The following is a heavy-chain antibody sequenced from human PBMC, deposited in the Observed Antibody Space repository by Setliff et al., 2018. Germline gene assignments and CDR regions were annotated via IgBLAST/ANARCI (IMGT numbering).Heavy chain of an antibody. CDR2: LSSSGSTM. V-gene: IGHV3-11*01. CDR3: AKDRDNRWHNFDS. J-gene: IGHJ4*01. CDR1: GFTFSDYY. Sequence: GSLRLSCAASGFTFSDYYMSWIRQAPGKGLEWVSYLSSSGSTMYYAASVKGRFTISRDNSKNTLYLQMNSLRVEDSGVYYCAKDRDNRWHNFDSWGHGVLVTVSS. D-gene: IGHD1-1*01.